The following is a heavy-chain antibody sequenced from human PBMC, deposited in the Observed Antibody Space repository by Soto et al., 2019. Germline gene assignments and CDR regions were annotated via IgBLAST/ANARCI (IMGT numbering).Heavy chain of an antibody. V-gene: IGHV3-30-3*01. D-gene: IGHD3-16*02. CDR2: ISYDGSNK. Sequence: QVQLVESGGGVVQPGRSLRLSCAASGFTFSSYAMHWVRQASGKGLEWVAVISYDGSNKYYADSVKGRFTISRDNSKNTLYLQMNSLRAEDTAVYYCARDPYYDYVWGSYRHDAFDIWGQGTMVTVSS. CDR3: ARDPYYDYVWGSYRHDAFDI. CDR1: GFTFSSYA. J-gene: IGHJ3*02.